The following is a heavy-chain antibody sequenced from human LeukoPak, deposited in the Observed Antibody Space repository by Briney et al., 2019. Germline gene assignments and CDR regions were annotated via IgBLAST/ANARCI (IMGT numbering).Heavy chain of an antibody. D-gene: IGHD3-22*01. CDR2: INPNSGGT. Sequence: GASVKVSCKASGYTFTGYYMHWVRQAPGQGLEWMGRINPNSGGTNYAQKFQGRVTMTRDTSISTAYMELSRLRSDVTAVYYCVMDSPGDYYDSSGFDYWDQGTLVTVSS. V-gene: IGHV1-2*06. J-gene: IGHJ4*02. CDR3: VMDSPGDYYDSSGFDY. CDR1: GYTFTGYY.